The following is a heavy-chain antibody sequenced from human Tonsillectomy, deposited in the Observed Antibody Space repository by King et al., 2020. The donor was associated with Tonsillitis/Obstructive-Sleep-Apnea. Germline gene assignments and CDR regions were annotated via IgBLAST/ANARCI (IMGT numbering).Heavy chain of an antibody. V-gene: IGHV1-2*06. CDR3: ARDVMTTVTTEADY. D-gene: IGHD4-17*01. CDR1: GYTFTGYH. Sequence: VQLVESGAEVKKPGASVKVSCKASGYTFTGYHMHWVRQAPGQGLEWMGRINPNSGGTNYAQNFQGRVTMTRDTSISTAYMELSRLRSDDTAVYYCARDVMTTVTTEADYWGQGTLVTVSS. J-gene: IGHJ4*02. CDR2: INPNSGGT.